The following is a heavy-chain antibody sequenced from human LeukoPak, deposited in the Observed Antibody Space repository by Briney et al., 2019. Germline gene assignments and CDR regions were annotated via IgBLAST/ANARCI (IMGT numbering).Heavy chain of an antibody. V-gene: IGHV3-30-3*01. CDR3: ATVTKVNVDF. CDR2: VSVEGIGR. Sequence: PGGSLRLACPAFGFTLSFYTFYWFRQLPGRGLEWVASVSVEGIGRFFPGSVEGRFTISRDNSKNTVYLQMNILRPEDTAVYFCATVTKVNVDFWGQGTLVTVSS. D-gene: IGHD4-11*01. CDR1: GFTLSFYT. J-gene: IGHJ4*02.